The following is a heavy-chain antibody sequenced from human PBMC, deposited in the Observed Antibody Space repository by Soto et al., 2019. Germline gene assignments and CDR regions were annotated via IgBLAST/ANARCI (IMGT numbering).Heavy chain of an antibody. CDR1: GFTFSSYE. CDR3: ATTWIQLWYASFDY. CDR2: ISSSGSTI. D-gene: IGHD5-18*01. V-gene: IGHV3-48*03. J-gene: IGHJ4*02. Sequence: GGSLRLSCAASGFTFSSYEMNWVRQASGKGLEWVSYISSSGSTIYYADSVKGRFTISRDNAKNSLYLQMNSLRAEDTAVYYCATTWIQLWYASFDYWGQGTLVTVSS.